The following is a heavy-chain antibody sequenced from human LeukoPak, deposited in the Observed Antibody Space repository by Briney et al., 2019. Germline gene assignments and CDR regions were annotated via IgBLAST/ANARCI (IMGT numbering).Heavy chain of an antibody. CDR1: GFTFSSYW. Sequence: GESLRLSCAASGFTFSSYWMSWVRQAPGKGLEWVAFIRYDGSNKYYADSVKGRFNISRDNSKNTLYLQMNSLRAEDTAVYYCAKTGNYYYGSGSYLHYWGQGTLVTVSS. D-gene: IGHD3-10*01. CDR3: AKTGNYYYGSGSYLHY. V-gene: IGHV3-30*02. CDR2: IRYDGSNK. J-gene: IGHJ4*02.